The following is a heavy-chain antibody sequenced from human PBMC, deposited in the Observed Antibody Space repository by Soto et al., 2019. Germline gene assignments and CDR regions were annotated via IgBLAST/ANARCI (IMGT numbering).Heavy chain of an antibody. CDR3: AREYSSSNWFDP. CDR1: GGTFSSYA. CDR2: IIPIFGTA. J-gene: IGHJ5*02. V-gene: IGHV1-69*01. D-gene: IGHD6-6*01. Sequence: QVQLVQSGAEVKKPGSSVKVSCKASGGTFSSYAISWVRQAPGQGLEWMGGIIPIFGTANYAQKFQGRVTITADEYTSTAYMELSSLRSDDTAVYYCAREYSSSNWFDPWGQGTLVTVSS.